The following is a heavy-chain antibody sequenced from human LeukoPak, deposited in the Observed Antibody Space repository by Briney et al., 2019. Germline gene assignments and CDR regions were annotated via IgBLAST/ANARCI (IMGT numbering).Heavy chain of an antibody. CDR2: IYSGGST. J-gene: IGHJ4*02. V-gene: IGHV3-66*02. D-gene: IGHD4-11*01. CDR3: ARPRTQYGLGLGY. CDR1: GFTVSSNY. Sequence: GSLRLSCAASGFTVSSNYMSWVRQAPGKGLEWVSVIYSGGSTYYADSVKGRFTISRDNSKNTLYLQMNSLRAEDTAVYYCARPRTQYGLGLGYWGQGTLVTVSS.